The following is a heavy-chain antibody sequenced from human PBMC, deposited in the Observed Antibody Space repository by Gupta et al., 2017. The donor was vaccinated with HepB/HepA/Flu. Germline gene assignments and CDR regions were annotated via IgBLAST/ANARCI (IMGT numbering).Heavy chain of an antibody. D-gene: IGHD5-18*01. V-gene: IGHV4-31*03. CDR1: GGSISSGGYY. CDR3: ARAVRGYSDGASQYNWFDP. Sequence: GLVKPSQTLSLTCTVSGGSISSGGYYWSWIRQHPGKGLEWIGYIYYSGSTYYNPSLKSRVTISVDTSKNQFSLKLSSVTAADTAVYYCARAVRGYSDGASQYNWFDPGCQGTLVTVSS. CDR2: IYYSGST. J-gene: IGHJ5*02.